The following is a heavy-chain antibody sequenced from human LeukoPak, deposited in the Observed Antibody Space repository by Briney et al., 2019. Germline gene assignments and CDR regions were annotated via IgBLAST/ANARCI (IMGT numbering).Heavy chain of an antibody. CDR1: GFTFDDYA. J-gene: IGHJ4*02. CDR2: ISGSGGST. V-gene: IGHV3-23*01. Sequence: GGSLRLSCAASGFTFDDYAMHWVRQAPGKGLEWVSAISGSGGSTYYADSVKGRFTISRDNSKNTLYLQMNSLRAEDTAVYYCAKDRASWYEYAFDYWGQGTLVTVSS. CDR3: AKDRASWYEYAFDY. D-gene: IGHD2-2*01.